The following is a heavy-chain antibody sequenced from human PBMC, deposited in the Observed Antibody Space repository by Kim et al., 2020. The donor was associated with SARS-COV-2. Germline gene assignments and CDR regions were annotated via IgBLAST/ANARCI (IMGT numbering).Heavy chain of an antibody. CDR1: GGSISSSSYY. J-gene: IGHJ5*02. D-gene: IGHD1-1*01. Sequence: SETLSLTCTVSGGSISSSSYYWGWIRQPPGKGLEWIGSIYYSGSTYYNPSLKSRVTISVDTSKNQFSLKLSSVTAADTAVYYCARGGYNWNDCCWFDPWGQGTLVTVSS. CDR3: ARGGYNWNDCCWFDP. CDR2: IYYSGST. V-gene: IGHV4-39*01.